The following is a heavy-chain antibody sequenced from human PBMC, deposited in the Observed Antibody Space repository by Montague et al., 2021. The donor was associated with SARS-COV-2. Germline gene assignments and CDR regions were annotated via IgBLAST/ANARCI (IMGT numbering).Heavy chain of an antibody. CDR3: ARVGGSGWYVDY. CDR2: VNGDGSTT. D-gene: IGHD6-19*01. Sequence: SLRLSCAASGFTFSNYWMYWVRQAPGKGLVWVSRVNGDGSTTFYADSVRGRFTASRDNAKNSLYLQMNSLRAEDTAVYYCARVGGSGWYVDYWGQGTLVTVSS. V-gene: IGHV3-74*01. J-gene: IGHJ4*02. CDR1: GFTFSNYW.